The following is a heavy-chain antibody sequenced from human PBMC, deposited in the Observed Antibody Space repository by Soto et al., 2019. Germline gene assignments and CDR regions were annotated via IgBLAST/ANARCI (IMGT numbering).Heavy chain of an antibody. CDR2: IRSKVNSYAT. D-gene: IGHD4-4*01. CDR1: GFTFSGSA. CDR3: TRTTVTTVDYYGMDV. Sequence: GGSLRLSCAASGFTFSGSAMHWVRQASGKGLEWVGRIRSKVNSYATAFAASVKGSFTISRDFSKNTAYLQMNSLKTEDTAVYYCTRTTVTTVDYYGMDVWGQGTTVTVSS. V-gene: IGHV3-73*01. J-gene: IGHJ6*02.